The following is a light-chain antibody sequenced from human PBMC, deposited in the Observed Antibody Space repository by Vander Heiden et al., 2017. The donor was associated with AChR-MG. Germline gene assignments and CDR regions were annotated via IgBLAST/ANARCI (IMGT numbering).Light chain of an antibody. V-gene: IGLV2-8*01. J-gene: IGLJ1*01. CDR2: EVS. CDR3: SSYAGSNNYV. CDR1: SSDVGGYND. Sequence: QSPLTQPPSPSVSPGQSVTISCTGTSSDVGGYNDVSWYQQPPGKATKLMIDEVSKRPSGVPDRFSGSKAGNTASLTVSGLQAEDEADYYCSSYAGSNNYVFGTGTKVTVL.